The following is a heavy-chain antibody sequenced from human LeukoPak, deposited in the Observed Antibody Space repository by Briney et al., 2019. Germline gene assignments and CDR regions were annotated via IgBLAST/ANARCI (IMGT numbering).Heavy chain of an antibody. CDR3: AKDRSGSGYFDY. V-gene: IGHV3-23*01. CDR1: GFTFSSHA. Sequence: GGSLRLSCAASGFTFSSHAMSWVRQAPGKGLEWVSRISSGGGNTDYTDSVKGRFTISRDTSKNTLYLQMNRLRAEDTAVYYCAKDRSGSGYFDYWGQGTLVTVSS. J-gene: IGHJ4*02. CDR2: ISSGGGNT. D-gene: IGHD3-10*01.